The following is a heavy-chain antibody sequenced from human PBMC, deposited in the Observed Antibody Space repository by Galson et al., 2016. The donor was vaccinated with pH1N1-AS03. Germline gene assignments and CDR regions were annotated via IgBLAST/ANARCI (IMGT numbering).Heavy chain of an antibody. CDR3: ARGPVSYSNYWFPPPDY. V-gene: IGHV3-64*01. Sequence: SLRLSCAASGFTFSSYALYWVRQAPGQGLEYVSAVSGNGVSTSYANSVKGRFTISRDNSKNTLYLQMGSLRAEDLDVYYCARGPVSYSNYWFPPPDYWGQGTLVTVSS. D-gene: IGHD6-13*01. CDR1: GFTFSSYA. CDR2: VSGNGVST. J-gene: IGHJ4*02.